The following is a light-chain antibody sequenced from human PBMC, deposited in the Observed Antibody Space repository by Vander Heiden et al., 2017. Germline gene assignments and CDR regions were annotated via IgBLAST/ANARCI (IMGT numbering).Light chain of an antibody. Sequence: EIVLTQSPGTLSLSPGERATLSCRASQSVSTTYLACYRQRPGQAPRLLIYGTSTRATGIPDRFSGSASATDFTLTVSILAPEDFAVYYCHREGDSALTFGGGTKVEIK. CDR3: HREGDSALT. V-gene: IGKV3-20*01. J-gene: IGKJ4*01. CDR2: GTS. CDR1: QSVSTTY.